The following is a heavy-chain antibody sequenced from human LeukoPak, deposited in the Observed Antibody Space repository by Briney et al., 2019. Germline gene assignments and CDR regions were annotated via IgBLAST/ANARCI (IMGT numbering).Heavy chain of an antibody. CDR3: ARLGTDRYGFSYMDV. Sequence: GESPKISCKGSGYRFTSYWIGWVRQMPGKGLEWMGIIYPGGSDTRYSPSFQGQVTISADKSISTAYLQWSSLKASDTAMYYCARLGTDRYGFSYMDVWGKGTTVTVSS. D-gene: IGHD5-18*01. J-gene: IGHJ6*03. CDR2: IYPGGSDT. V-gene: IGHV5-51*01. CDR1: GYRFTSYW.